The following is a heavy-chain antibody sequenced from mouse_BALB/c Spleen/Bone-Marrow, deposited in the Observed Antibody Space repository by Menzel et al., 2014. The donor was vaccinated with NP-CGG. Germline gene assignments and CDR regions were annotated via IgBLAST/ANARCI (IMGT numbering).Heavy chain of an antibody. J-gene: IGHJ3*01. CDR1: GYAFSSYW. V-gene: IGHV1-80*01. CDR3: AKVTTGFAY. D-gene: IGHD2-2*01. Sequence: QVQLQQSGAELVRPGSSVKISCKASGYAFSSYWMTWVKRRPGQGLEWIGQIYPGDGETNYSGKFKGKATLTADKSSSTAYMQLSGLTSEDSAVYFCAKVTTGFAYWGQGTLVTVSA. CDR2: IYPGDGET.